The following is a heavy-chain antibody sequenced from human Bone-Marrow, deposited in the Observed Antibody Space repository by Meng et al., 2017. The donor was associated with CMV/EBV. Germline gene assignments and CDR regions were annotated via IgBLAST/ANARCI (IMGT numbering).Heavy chain of an antibody. D-gene: IGHD3-22*01. CDR3: ARRVEDSSGYCY. CDR1: GGSFSGYY. V-gene: IGHV4-34*01. J-gene: IGHJ4*02. Sequence: LTCAVYGGSFSGYYWSWIRQPPGKGLEWIGEINHSGSTNYNPSLKSRVTISVDTSKNQFSLKLSSVTAADTAVYYCARRVEDSSGYCYWGQGTLVTVSS. CDR2: INHSGST.